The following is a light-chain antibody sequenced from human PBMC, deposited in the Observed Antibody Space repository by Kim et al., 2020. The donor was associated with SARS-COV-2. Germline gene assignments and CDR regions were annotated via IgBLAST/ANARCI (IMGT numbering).Light chain of an antibody. CDR2: GAS. J-gene: IGKJ4*01. CDR1: QSASSSY. V-gene: IGKV3D-7*01. Sequence: PEERPTLACRARQSASSSYLTWYKQQPGQAASLLIYGASTSATGNPARVSGSGAGTEFTLTTSSRQPEDFAVYFCQKEYNPRTFVGGTKMYIK. CDR3: QKEYNPRT.